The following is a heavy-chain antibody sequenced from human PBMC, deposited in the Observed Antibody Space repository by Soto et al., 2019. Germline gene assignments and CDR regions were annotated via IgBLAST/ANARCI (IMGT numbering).Heavy chain of an antibody. J-gene: IGHJ4*02. V-gene: IGHV4-31*11. CDR2: IYYTGET. Sequence: PSETLSLTCAVSGASVSTGGYYWGWIRQSPVKGLEWIGYIYYTGETFFNPSLESRLSISTDTSKNQFSLKLTSVTAADTAVYYCARTVVGAQSLTDYWGQGTLVTVSS. CDR1: GASVSTGGYY. D-gene: IGHD1-26*01. CDR3: ARTVVGAQSLTDY.